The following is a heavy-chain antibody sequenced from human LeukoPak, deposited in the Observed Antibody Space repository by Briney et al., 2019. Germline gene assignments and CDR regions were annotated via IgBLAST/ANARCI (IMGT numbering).Heavy chain of an antibody. CDR1: EFTFSSYE. CDR2: ISISASTI. V-gene: IGHV3-48*03. CDR3: AKDPPGYSSTWYGTFDS. D-gene: IGHD6-13*01. J-gene: IGHJ4*02. Sequence: GGSLRLSCAASEFTFSSYEMNWVRQAPGKGLEWVSYISISASTIYNADSVKGRFTISRDNSKNTLYLQMNSLRAGDTAVYYCAKDPPGYSSTWYGTFDSWGQGTLVTVSS.